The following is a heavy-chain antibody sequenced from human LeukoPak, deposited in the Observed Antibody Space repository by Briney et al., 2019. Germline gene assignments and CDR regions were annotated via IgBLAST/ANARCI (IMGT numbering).Heavy chain of an antibody. CDR2: INPNSGGT. CDR3: ARNSGSQRGAFDI. D-gene: IGHD1-26*01. J-gene: IGHJ3*02. Sequence: ASVKVSCKASGYTFTGYYMHWVRQAPGQGLEWMGWINPNSGGTNYAQKFQGRVTMTRDTSISTAYMELSRLRSDDTAVYYCARNSGSQRGAFDIWGQGTMVTVSS. V-gene: IGHV1-2*02. CDR1: GYTFTGYY.